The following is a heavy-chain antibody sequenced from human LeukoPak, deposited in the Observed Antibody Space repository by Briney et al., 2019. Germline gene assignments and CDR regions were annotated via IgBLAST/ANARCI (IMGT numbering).Heavy chain of an antibody. Sequence: SVKVSCKASGGTFSSYAISWVRQAPGQGLEWMGRIIPILGIANYAQKFQGRVTITADKSTSTAYMELSSLRSEDTAVYYCAREGGGYYDSSGYYPFGAFDIWGQGTMVTVSS. CDR1: GGTFSSYA. J-gene: IGHJ3*02. D-gene: IGHD3-22*01. CDR3: AREGGGYYDSSGYYPFGAFDI. CDR2: IIPILGIA. V-gene: IGHV1-69*04.